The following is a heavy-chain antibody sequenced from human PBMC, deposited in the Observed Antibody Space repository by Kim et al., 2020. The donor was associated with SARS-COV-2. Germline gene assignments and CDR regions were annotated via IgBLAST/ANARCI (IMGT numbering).Heavy chain of an antibody. CDR3: ARHASYYYDSSGPEDY. D-gene: IGHD3-22*01. J-gene: IGHJ4*01. CDR2: IYYSGST. Sequence: SETLSLTCTVSGGSISSSSYYWGWIRQPPGKGLEWIGSIYYSGSTYYNPSLKSRVTISVDTSKNQFSLKLSSVTAADTAVYYCARHASYYYDSSGPEDY. V-gene: IGHV4-39*01. CDR1: GGSISSSSYY.